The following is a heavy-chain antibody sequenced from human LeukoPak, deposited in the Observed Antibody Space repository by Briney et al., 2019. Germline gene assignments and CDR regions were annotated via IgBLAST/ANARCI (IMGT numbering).Heavy chain of an antibody. Sequence: GGSLRLSCAASGFTFSSYGMSWVRQAPGKGLEWVSYISSSGSTIYYADSVKGRFTISRDNAKNSLYLQMNSLRAEDTAVYYCARDQYSLAYYYDSSGYYGGIDYWGQGTLVTVSS. J-gene: IGHJ4*02. CDR3: ARDQYSLAYYYDSSGYYGGIDY. CDR2: ISSSGSTI. D-gene: IGHD3-22*01. CDR1: GFTFSSYG. V-gene: IGHV3-48*04.